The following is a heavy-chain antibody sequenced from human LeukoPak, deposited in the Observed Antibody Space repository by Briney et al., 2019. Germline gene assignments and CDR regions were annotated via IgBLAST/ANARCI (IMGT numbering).Heavy chain of an antibody. Sequence: ASVKVSCKASGYTFTGYYMHWVRQAPGQGLEWMGWINPNSGGTNYAQKFQGRVTMTRDTSISTAYMELSRLRSDDTAVYYCASTVSGYDLSLTRFDYWGQGTLVTVSS. D-gene: IGHD5-12*01. CDR1: GYTFTGYY. CDR3: ASTVSGYDLSLTRFDY. J-gene: IGHJ4*02. V-gene: IGHV1-2*02. CDR2: INPNSGGT.